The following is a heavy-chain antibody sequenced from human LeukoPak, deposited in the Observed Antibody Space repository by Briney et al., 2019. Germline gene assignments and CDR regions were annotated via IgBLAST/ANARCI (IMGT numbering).Heavy chain of an antibody. CDR1: GGSISSYY. CDR3: ARHHEPRSIRAFDI. J-gene: IGHJ3*02. CDR2: IYYSGST. Sequence: SETLSLTCTVSGGSISSYYWGWIRQPPGKGLEWIGSIYYSGSTYYNPSLKSRVTISVDTSKNQFSLKLSSVTAADTAVYYCARHHEPRSIRAFDIWGQGTMVTVSS. V-gene: IGHV4-39*01.